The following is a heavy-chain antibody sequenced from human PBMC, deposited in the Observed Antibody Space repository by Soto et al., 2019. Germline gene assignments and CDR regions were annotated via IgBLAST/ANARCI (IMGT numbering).Heavy chain of an antibody. J-gene: IGHJ6*02. CDR3: ARVYCSGGRCYYYYGMDV. D-gene: IGHD2-15*01. CDR2: INAGNGNT. Sequence: ASVKVSCKXSGYTFTSYAMHWVRQAPGQRLEWMGWINAGNGNTKYSQKFQGRVTITRDTSASTAYMELSSLRSEDTAVYYCARVYCSGGRCYYYYGMDVWGQGTTVTVS. V-gene: IGHV1-3*01. CDR1: GYTFTSYA.